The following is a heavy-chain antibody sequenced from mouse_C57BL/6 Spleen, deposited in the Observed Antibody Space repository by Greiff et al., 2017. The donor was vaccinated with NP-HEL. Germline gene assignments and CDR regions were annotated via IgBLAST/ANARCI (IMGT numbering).Heavy chain of an antibody. Sequence: EVKVVESGGGLVKPGGSLKLSCAASGFTFSDYGMHWVRQAPEKGLEWVAYISSGSSTIYYADTVKGRFTISRDNAKNTLFLQMTSLRSEDTAMYYSLTTVVKGFAYWGQGTLVTVSA. CDR3: LTTVVKGFAY. CDR1: GFTFSDYG. V-gene: IGHV5-17*01. J-gene: IGHJ3*01. D-gene: IGHD1-1*01. CDR2: ISSGSSTI.